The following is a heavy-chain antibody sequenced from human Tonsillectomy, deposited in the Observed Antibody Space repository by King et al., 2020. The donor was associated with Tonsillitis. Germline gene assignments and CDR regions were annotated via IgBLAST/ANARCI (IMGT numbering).Heavy chain of an antibody. D-gene: IGHD4-17*01. V-gene: IGHV3-13*01. J-gene: IGHJ3*02. CDR2: IGTAGDT. Sequence: VQLVESGGGLVQPGGSLRLSCAASGFTFSSYDMHWVRQATGKGLEWVSAIGTAGDTYFPGSVKGRFTISRENAKNSLYLKMNSLRAGDTAVYYCARQNGDTDAFDIWGQGTMVTVSS. CDR1: GFTFSSYD. CDR3: ARQNGDTDAFDI.